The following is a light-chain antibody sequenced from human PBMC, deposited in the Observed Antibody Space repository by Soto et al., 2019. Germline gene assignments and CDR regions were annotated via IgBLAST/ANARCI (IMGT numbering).Light chain of an antibody. Sequence: DIQMTQSPSSLSASVGDRVTITCRASQSISSYLNWYQQKPGKAPKLLIYAASSLQSGVPSRFSGIGSGTDFTLTISSQQPEDFATYSCQQSYSTPDTFGQGTKLEIK. CDR2: AAS. CDR3: QQSYSTPDT. CDR1: QSISSY. V-gene: IGKV1-39*01. J-gene: IGKJ2*01.